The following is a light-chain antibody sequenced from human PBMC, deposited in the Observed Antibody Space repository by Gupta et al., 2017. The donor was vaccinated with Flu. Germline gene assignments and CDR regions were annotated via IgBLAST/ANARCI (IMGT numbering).Light chain of an antibody. Sequence: DIQMTQSPSSLSASVGDTVTITCRTSETITTYLNWYQQKPGKAPRLLIYAASNLESGVPSRVGGSGSGTDFTLTINSLQPEDFASYYCQQSYSTPLTFGKGTKVE. CDR1: ETITTY. J-gene: IGKJ1*01. V-gene: IGKV1-39*01. CDR3: QQSYSTPLT. CDR2: AAS.